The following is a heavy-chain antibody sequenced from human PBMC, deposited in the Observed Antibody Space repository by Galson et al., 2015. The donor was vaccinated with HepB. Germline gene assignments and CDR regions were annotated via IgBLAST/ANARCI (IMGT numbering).Heavy chain of an antibody. Sequence: SVKVSCKASGYTFTSYYMHWVRQAPGQGLEWMGIINPSGGSTSYAQKFQGRVTMTRDTSTSTVYMELSSLRSEDTAVYYCARALLYYYDSSGYYYGPFDYWGQGALVTVSS. V-gene: IGHV1-46*01. CDR1: GYTFTSYY. D-gene: IGHD3-22*01. CDR3: ARALLYYYDSSGYYYGPFDY. J-gene: IGHJ4*02. CDR2: INPSGGST.